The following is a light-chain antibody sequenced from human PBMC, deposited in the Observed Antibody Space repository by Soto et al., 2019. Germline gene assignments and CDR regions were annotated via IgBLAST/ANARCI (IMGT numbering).Light chain of an antibody. Sequence: EIVLTQSPGTLSLSPGERATLSCRASPSVSGSNLAWYQQKPGQAPRLVIYGASSRATGIPDRFSGSGSGTDFTLTINRFEPEDFAVYYCQQYGSSPKTFGQGTEVDIK. V-gene: IGKV3-20*01. CDR3: QQYGSSPKT. CDR2: GAS. CDR1: PSVSGSN. J-gene: IGKJ1*01.